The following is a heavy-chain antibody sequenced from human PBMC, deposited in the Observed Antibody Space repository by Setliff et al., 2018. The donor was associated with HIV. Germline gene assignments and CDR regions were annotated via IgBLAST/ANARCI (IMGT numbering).Heavy chain of an antibody. CDR1: GFIFSGYS. D-gene: IGHD5-12*01. V-gene: IGHV3-21*01. J-gene: IGHJ2*01. CDR2: ISRSSDDI. CDR3: VRDYRWLNWFFDL. Sequence: GSLRLSCETSGFIFSGYSMNWVRQAPGKGLEWVSSISRSSDDIKYADSVKGRFTISRDNAKYSLFLQMNSLRAEDTAVYYCVRDYRWLNWFFDLWGRGTLVTVSS.